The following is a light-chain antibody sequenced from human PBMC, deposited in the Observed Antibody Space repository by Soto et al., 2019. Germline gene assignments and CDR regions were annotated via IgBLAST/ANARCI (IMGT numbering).Light chain of an antibody. Sequence: AVQMTQSPSSLSASVGDRVTITCRASQGVGNDLAWYQQRPGKAPNLLIFHASTLQSGVPSRFSGSGSGTDFTLTISGLGPEDSATYYCLQDNYNPLTFGGGTKVAIK. J-gene: IGKJ4*01. CDR3: LQDNYNPLT. CDR1: QGVGND. V-gene: IGKV1-6*01. CDR2: HAS.